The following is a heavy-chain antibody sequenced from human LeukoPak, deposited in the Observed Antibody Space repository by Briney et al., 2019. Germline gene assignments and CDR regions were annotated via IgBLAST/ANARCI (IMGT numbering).Heavy chain of an antibody. D-gene: IGHD3-10*01. CDR3: ARDCRAGSGTYDIFDY. J-gene: IGHJ4*02. CDR2: IKSNNDGGTT. CDR1: GFTFSNAW. Sequence: GGSLRLSCAASGFTFSNAWMSWVRQAPGKGLEWVGRIKSNNDGGTTDYAAPVKGRFTISRDNSKNTLYLQMNSLRAEDTALYYCARDCRAGSGTYDIFDYWGQGTLVTVSS. V-gene: IGHV3-15*01.